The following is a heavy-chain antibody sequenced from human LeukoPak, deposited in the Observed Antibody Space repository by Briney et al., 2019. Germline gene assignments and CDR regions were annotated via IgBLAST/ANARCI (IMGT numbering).Heavy chain of an antibody. V-gene: IGHV3-7*03. D-gene: IGHD5-18*01. CDR2: IKQDGSEN. CDR1: GFTFSSYW. CDR3: AKDPFPDTAMPVY. Sequence: GGSLRLSCVVSGFTFSSYWMSWVRQAPGKGLEWVANIKQDGSENCYVDSVKGRFTISRDKAKNSLYLQMNSLRAEDTAMYYCAKDPFPDTAMPVYWGQGTLVTVSS. J-gene: IGHJ4*02.